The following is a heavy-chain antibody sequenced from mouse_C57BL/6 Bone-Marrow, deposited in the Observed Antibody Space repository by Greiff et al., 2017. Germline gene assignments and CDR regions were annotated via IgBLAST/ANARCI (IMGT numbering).Heavy chain of an antibody. CDR1: GYAFSSSW. Sequence: QVQLQQSGPELVKPGASVKISCKASGYAFSSSWMNWVKQRPGQGLEWIGRIYPGDGDTNYNGKFKGKATLTVDTSSSTAYMQLSSLTSEDSAVYFCADTGTAEAEAWFAYWGQGTLVTVSA. CDR3: ADTGTAEAEAWFAY. CDR2: IYPGDGDT. J-gene: IGHJ3*01. D-gene: IGHD3-3*01. V-gene: IGHV1-82*01.